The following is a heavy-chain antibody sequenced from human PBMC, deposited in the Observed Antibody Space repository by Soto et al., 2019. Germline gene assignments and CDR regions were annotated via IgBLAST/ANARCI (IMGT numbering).Heavy chain of an antibody. CDR2: IVNDGSNR. V-gene: IGHV3-33*01. CDR3: ARDDDYEANGLDY. CDR1: GFTFGRYG. J-gene: IGHJ4*02. Sequence: QVHLVESGGGVVQPGTSLRLSCVASGFTFGRYGMHWVRQAPGEGLEWVAVIVNDGSNRYYADSVKGRFTISRDNSKNMLYLQMNNLGVEETAIYYCARDDDYEANGLDYWGQGTLVTVSS. D-gene: IGHD4-17*01.